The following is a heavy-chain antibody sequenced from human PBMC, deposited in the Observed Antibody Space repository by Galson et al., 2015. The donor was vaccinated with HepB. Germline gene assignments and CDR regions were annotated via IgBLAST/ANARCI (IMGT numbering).Heavy chain of an antibody. CDR1: GFTFRSYW. CDR2: IMQDGSEK. D-gene: IGHD1-20*01. V-gene: IGHV3-7*03. Sequence: SLRLSCAASGFTFRSYWMTWVRQAPGKGLEWVANIMQDGSEKDYVDSVKGRFTITRDNAKNSVYLQMNSLRAEDTAVYYCARANISETRGRRGTGWFDPWGQGTLVTVSS. CDR3: ARANISETRGRRGTGWFDP. J-gene: IGHJ5*02.